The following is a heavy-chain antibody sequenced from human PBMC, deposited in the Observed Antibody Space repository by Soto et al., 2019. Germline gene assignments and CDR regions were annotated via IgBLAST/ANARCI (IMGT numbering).Heavy chain of an antibody. CDR2: ISGSGGST. J-gene: IGHJ5*02. CDR1: GFTFSSYA. V-gene: IGHV3-23*01. D-gene: IGHD2-2*01. Sequence: GGSLRLSCAASGFTFSSYAMSWVRQAPGKGLEWVSAISGSGGSTYYADSVKGRFTISRDNSKNTLYLQMNSLRAEDTAVYYCAKDSTPTWGSTSSYPPWFDPWGQGTLVTVSS. CDR3: AKDSTPTWGSTSSYPPWFDP.